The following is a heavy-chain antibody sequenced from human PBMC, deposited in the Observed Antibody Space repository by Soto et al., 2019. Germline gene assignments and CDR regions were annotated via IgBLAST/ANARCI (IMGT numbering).Heavy chain of an antibody. D-gene: IGHD5-18*01. J-gene: IGHJ4*02. Sequence: GGSLRLSCAASGFTFSSYSMNWVRQAPGKGLEWVSSISSSSSYIYYADSVKGRFTISRDNAKNSLYLQMNSLRAEDTAGYYYASHVVRDTAMAYWGQGTLVTVSS. CDR1: GFTFSSYS. CDR2: ISSSSSYI. V-gene: IGHV3-21*01. CDR3: ASHVVRDTAMAY.